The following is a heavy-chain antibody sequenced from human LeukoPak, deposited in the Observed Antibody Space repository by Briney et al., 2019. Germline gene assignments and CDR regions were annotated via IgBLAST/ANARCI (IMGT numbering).Heavy chain of an antibody. V-gene: IGHV4-34*01. CDR3: ARGYYGSGSHCCHMDV. Sequence: PSETLSLTCAVYVGSFSGYYWSWIRQPPGKGLEGIGEINRSGSTNYNSTLNSRVTISVDTSKNQFSLKLSSVTAADTAVYYCARGYYGSGSHCCHMDVWGKGTTITVS. CDR1: VGSFSGYY. D-gene: IGHD3-10*01. CDR2: INRSGST. J-gene: IGHJ6*03.